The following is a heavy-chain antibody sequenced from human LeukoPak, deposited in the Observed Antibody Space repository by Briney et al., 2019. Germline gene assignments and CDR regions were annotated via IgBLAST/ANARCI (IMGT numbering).Heavy chain of an antibody. CDR1: GGSFSGYY. CDR3: ARVRNIVEVPAATRAAHGFDP. Sequence: PSETLSLTCAVYGGSFSGYYWSWIRQPTAQGRDWIGEINHSGSTDYNPSLKSRVTISVDTSKNQFSLKLSTVTAADTAVYYCARVRNIVEVPAATRAAHGFDPWCQGTLVTVSS. D-gene: IGHD2-2*01. V-gene: IGHV4-34*01. CDR2: INHSGST. J-gene: IGHJ5*02.